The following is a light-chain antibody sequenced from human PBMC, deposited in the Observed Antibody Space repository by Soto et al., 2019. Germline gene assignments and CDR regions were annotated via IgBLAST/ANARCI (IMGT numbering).Light chain of an antibody. CDR1: SSNIGTNT. CDR3: AAWDDSLNEV. V-gene: IGLV1-44*01. J-gene: IGLJ1*01. Sequence: QSVLTQAPSASGTPGQRGTISCSGSSSNIGTNTVNWYQQLPGTAPKLLIYSNNQRPSGVPDRFSGSKSGTSASLAISGLQSEDEADYYCAAWDDSLNEVFGTGTKVTVL. CDR2: SNN.